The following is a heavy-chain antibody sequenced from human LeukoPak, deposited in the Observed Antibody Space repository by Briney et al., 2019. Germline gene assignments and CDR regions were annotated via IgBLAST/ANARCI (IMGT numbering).Heavy chain of an antibody. D-gene: IGHD6-13*01. Sequence: ASVTVSCKASGYTFTSYDINWVRQGTGQGLEWMGWMNPNSGNTGYAQKFQGRVTMTRNTSISTAYMELSSLRSEDSAVYYCATLSSSRVYWGQGTLVTVSS. CDR2: MNPNSGNT. V-gene: IGHV1-8*01. CDR3: ATLSSSRVY. CDR1: GYTFTSYD. J-gene: IGHJ4*02.